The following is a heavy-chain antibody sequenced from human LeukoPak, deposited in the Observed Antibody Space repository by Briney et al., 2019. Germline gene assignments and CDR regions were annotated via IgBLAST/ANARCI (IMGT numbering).Heavy chain of an antibody. CDR1: GYTFTSYG. V-gene: IGHV1-69*04. J-gene: IGHJ6*02. CDR3: ARDTGAGHNYGMDV. D-gene: IGHD4-17*01. Sequence: SVKVSCKASGYTFTSYGISWVRQAPGQGLEWMGRIIPILGIANYAQKFQGRVTITADKSTSTAYMELSSLRSEDTAVYYCARDTGAGHNYGMDVWGQGTTVTVSS. CDR2: IIPILGIA.